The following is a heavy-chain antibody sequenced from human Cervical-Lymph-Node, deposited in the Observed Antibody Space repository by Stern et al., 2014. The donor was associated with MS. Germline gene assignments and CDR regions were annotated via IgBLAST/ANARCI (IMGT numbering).Heavy chain of an antibody. J-gene: IGHJ6*02. D-gene: IGHD1/OR15-1a*01. CDR3: ARVGGFWNTSPYYYQYYGMDV. Sequence: QLQLQESGPGLVKPSGTLSLTCAVSAGSISSSNWWSWVRQSPGKGLEWIGEIYYSGTTNYNPSLKSRVTISVDKSKNQFSLKLISVTAADTAVYYCARVGGFWNTSPYYYQYYGMDVWGQGTSVTVSS. CDR2: IYYSGTT. V-gene: IGHV4-4*02. CDR1: AGSISSSNW.